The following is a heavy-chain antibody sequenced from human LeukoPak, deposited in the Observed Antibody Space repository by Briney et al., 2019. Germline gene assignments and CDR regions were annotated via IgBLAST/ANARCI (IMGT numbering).Heavy chain of an antibody. Sequence: GGSLRLSCAASGFTFSSYSMNWVRQAPGKGLEWVANIKQDGSEKYYVDSVKGRFTISRDNAKNSLYLQMNSLRAEDTAVYYCARDPWGELPEKDAFDIWGQGTMVTVSS. CDR3: ARDPWGELPEKDAFDI. D-gene: IGHD2-15*01. CDR1: GFTFSSYS. J-gene: IGHJ3*02. CDR2: IKQDGSEK. V-gene: IGHV3-7*01.